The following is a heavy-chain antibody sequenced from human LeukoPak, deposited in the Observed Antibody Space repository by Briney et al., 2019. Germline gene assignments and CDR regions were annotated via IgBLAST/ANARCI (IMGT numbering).Heavy chain of an antibody. D-gene: IGHD3-22*01. CDR1: GFTFSSYS. Sequence: GGSLRLSCAASGFTFSSYSMNWVRQAPGKGLEWVSYISSSGSTIYYADSVKGRFTISRDNAKTSLYLQMNSLRAEDTAVYYCAREDGYDSSGFFDYWGQGTLVTVSS. CDR2: ISSSGSTI. CDR3: AREDGYDSSGFFDY. V-gene: IGHV3-48*04. J-gene: IGHJ4*02.